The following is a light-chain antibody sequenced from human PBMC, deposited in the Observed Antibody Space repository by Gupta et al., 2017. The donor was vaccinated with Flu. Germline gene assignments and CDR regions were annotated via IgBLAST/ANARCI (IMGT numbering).Light chain of an antibody. CDR3: SSYTGSNTHV. CDR2: EVS. J-gene: IGLJ1*01. V-gene: IGLV2-14*01. Sequence: QSALTPPASASGSPGQSITISCIGTSSDVGGYNYVSWYQQHPGKAPKLMIYEVSNRPSGVSNRFSGSKSDNTAPLTVSGLQAEDEADYYCSSYTGSNTHVFGTGTKVTVL. CDR1: SSDVGGYNY.